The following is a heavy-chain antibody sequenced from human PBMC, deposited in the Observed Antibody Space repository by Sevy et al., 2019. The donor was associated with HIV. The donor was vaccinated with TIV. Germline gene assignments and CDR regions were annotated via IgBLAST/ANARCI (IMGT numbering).Heavy chain of an antibody. V-gene: IGHV3-64D*06. CDR1: GFTFSSYA. CDR3: VKGPSSGILTGYSS. D-gene: IGHD3-9*01. CDR2: ISSNGGST. Sequence: GGSLRLSCSASGFTFSSYAMHWVRQAPGKGLEYVSAISSNGGSTYYADSVKGRFTISRDNSKNTLYLQMSSLRAEDTAVYYGVKGPSSGILTGYSSWGQGTLVTVSS. J-gene: IGHJ5*02.